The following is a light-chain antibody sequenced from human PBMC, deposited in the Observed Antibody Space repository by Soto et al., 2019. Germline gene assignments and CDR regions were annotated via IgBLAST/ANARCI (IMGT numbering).Light chain of an antibody. J-gene: IGKJ4*01. CDR2: GAS. V-gene: IGKV3-20*01. CDR3: QQYDSSPLT. Sequence: EIVLTQSPGTLSLSPGERATLSCRASQSIRSHYLAWYQQKPGQAPRVLIYGASRRATGIPDRFSGSGSGTDFTLTISRLEPEDFAVYYCQQYDSSPLTFGGGTKVDIK. CDR1: QSIRSHY.